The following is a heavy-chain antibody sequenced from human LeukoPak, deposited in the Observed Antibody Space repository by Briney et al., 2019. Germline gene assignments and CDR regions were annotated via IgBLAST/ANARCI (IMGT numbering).Heavy chain of an antibody. Sequence: GGSLRLSCAASGFTFSSYAMSWVRQAPGKGLEWVSAISGSGGSTYYADSVKGRFTISRDNGKNTLFLQMNSLRAEDAAVYYCVRGNDYGGPHYWGQGTLVTVSS. CDR3: VRGNDYGGPHY. V-gene: IGHV3-23*01. D-gene: IGHD4-23*01. CDR2: ISGSGGST. CDR1: GFTFSSYA. J-gene: IGHJ4*02.